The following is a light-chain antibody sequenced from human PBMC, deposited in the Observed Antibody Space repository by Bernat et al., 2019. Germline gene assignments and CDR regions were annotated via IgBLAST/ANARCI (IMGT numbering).Light chain of an antibody. CDR2: GTS. CDR3: QQYGTSPPAYT. J-gene: IGKJ2*01. CDR1: QSVSSSY. Sequence: EIVLSQSPGTLSLSPGETATLSCRASQSVSSSYLAWYQQKPGQAPRPLIYGTSSRVTGISDRFSGSVSGTDFTLTISRLEPVDFAVYYCQQYGTSPPAYTFGQETKLELQ. V-gene: IGKV3-20*01.